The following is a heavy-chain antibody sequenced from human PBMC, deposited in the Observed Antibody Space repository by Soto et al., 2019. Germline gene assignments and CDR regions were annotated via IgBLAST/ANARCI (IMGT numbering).Heavy chain of an antibody. CDR1: GYKLSDYC. D-gene: IGHD2-8*01. CDR2: IDPSDSYI. Sequence: GQSLKISGKRSGYKLSDYCMSWERRIPGKGLEWMGRIDPSDSYINYSPSFQGHVTISADQSISTAYLQWSSLKASDTAMYYCARLMVPYYYHGMDVWGQGTTVTVSS. V-gene: IGHV5-10-1*01. J-gene: IGHJ6*02. CDR3: ARLMVPYYYHGMDV.